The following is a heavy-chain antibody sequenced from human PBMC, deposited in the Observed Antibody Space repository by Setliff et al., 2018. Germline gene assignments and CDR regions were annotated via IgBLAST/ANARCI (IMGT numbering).Heavy chain of an antibody. Sequence: PGGSLRLSCAASGFSFSSYEMNWVRQAPGKGLEWVAALGYDGTNEYYADSVKGRFTISRDNSRNTLFLQMNSLRADDTAVYFCVNARMVTTWGRAYWGQGTLVTVSS. CDR2: LGYDGTNE. D-gene: IGHD4-17*01. V-gene: IGHV3-33*08. CDR3: VNARMVTTWGRAY. CDR1: GFSFSSYE. J-gene: IGHJ4*02.